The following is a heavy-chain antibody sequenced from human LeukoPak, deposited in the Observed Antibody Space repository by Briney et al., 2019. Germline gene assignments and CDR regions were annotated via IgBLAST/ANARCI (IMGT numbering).Heavy chain of an antibody. CDR2: MSAYNGNT. D-gene: IGHD2-2*01. CDR1: GYTFTSYG. Sequence: ASVKVSCKASGYTFTSYGISWVRQAPGQGLEWMGWMSAYNGNTNYAQKLQGRVTMTTDTSTRTAYMELRSLRSDDTAVYYCARVDVVVPSRYNWIAPWGQGTLVTVSS. V-gene: IGHV1-18*01. J-gene: IGHJ5*02. CDR3: ARVDVVVPSRYNWIAP.